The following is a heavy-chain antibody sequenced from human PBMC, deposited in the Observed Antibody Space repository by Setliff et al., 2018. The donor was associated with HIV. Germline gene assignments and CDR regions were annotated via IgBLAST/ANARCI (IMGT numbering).Heavy chain of an antibody. D-gene: IGHD6-13*01. J-gene: IGHJ4*02. CDR1: GFTFSNAA. Sequence: GGSLRLSCAVSGFTFSNAAIHWVRQAPGKGLEWVSYISSSSSTIYYADSVKGRFTISRDNAKNSLYLQMNSLRAEDTAVYYCARSRAAGFDYWGQGTLVTVSS. V-gene: IGHV3-48*01. CDR2: ISSSSSTI. CDR3: ARSRAAGFDY.